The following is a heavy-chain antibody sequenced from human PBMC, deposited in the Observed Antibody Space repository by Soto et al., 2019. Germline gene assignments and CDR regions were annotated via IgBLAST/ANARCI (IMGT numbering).Heavy chain of an antibody. CDR3: AKKLATAGANFGLVDY. CDR2: ISAYNGNT. CDR1: GYTFTSYG. D-gene: IGHD6-13*01. V-gene: IGHV1-18*01. Sequence: GASVKVSCKASGYTFTSYGISWVRQAPGQGLEWMGWISAYNGNTNYAQKLQGRFTISRDNFKNTPHLQMNSLRAEDTAIYFCAKKLATAGANFGLVDYWGQGTLVTVSS. J-gene: IGHJ4*02.